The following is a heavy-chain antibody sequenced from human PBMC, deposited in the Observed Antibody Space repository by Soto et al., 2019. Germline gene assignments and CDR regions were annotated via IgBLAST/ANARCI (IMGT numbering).Heavy chain of an antibody. V-gene: IGHV3-23*01. CDR3: AKDADFWSGYWFDY. J-gene: IGHJ4*02. CDR1: GVTFSSYG. CDR2: VSGSGESK. D-gene: IGHD3-3*01. Sequence: GGSLRLSCTASGVTFSSYGMNWVRQAPGKGLEWVAIVSGSGESKYYADSVKGRFTISRDNSKNTLYLQMNSLRAEDTAVYYCAKDADFWSGYWFDYWGQGTLVTVSS.